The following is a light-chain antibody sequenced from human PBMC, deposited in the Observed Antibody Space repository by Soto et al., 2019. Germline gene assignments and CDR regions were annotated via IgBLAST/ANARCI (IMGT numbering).Light chain of an antibody. J-gene: IGLJ2*01. V-gene: IGLV6-57*04. CDR1: SGSIATNY. CDR3: QSYDSSNVV. CDR2: EDN. Sequence: NFMLTQPHSVSESPGKTVTISCTRSSGSIATNYVQWYQQRPGSAPTTVIYEDNQRPSGVPDRFSGSIDSSSNSASLTISGLNTEDEADYYSQSYDSSNVVFGGGTQLTVL.